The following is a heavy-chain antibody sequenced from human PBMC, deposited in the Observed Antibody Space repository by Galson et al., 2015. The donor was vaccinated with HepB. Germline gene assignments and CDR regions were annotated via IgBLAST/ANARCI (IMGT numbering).Heavy chain of an antibody. Sequence: QSGAEVKKPGESLKISCEGSGYRFTTSWIAWVRQMPGKGLEWMGVIYPDDSDTRYSPAFQGQVTISADKSINTAYLQWSTLKASDTAMYYCARLATPMLTSRWFDPWGQGTPVTVSS. CDR3: ARLATPMLTSRWFDP. CDR2: IYPDDSDT. V-gene: IGHV5-51*01. J-gene: IGHJ5*02. D-gene: IGHD5-18*01. CDR1: GYRFTTSW.